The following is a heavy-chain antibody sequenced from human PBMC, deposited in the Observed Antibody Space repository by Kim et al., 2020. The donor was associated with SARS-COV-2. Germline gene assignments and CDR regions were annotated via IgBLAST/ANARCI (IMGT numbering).Heavy chain of an antibody. V-gene: IGHV4-59*13. CDR2: FYSSANI. CDR3: ARGILGYYGSGTFYDY. J-gene: IGHJ4*02. CDR1: GGSMNTYY. Sequence: SETLSLTCSVSGGSMNTYYWTWIRQSPGRELEWIGYFYSSANIHYKSSLTGRVTMSLDTSKNQFSLKLTSVTAADTAVYYCARGILGYYGSGTFYDYWGQGILVTVSS. D-gene: IGHD3-10*01.